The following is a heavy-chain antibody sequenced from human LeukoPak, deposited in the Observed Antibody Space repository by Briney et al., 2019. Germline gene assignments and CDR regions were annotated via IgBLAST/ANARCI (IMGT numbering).Heavy chain of an antibody. CDR3: ARGDSSSWYGYYFDY. CDR2: ISYDGSNK. V-gene: IGHV3-30-3*01. D-gene: IGHD6-13*01. CDR1: GFTFSNYP. Sequence: GGSLRLSCAASGFTFSNYPMHWVRQAPGKGLEWVAVISYDGSNKYYADSVKGRFTISRDNSKNTPSLQMNSLRDEDTAVYYCARGDSSSWYGYYFDYWGQRTLVTVSS. J-gene: IGHJ4*02.